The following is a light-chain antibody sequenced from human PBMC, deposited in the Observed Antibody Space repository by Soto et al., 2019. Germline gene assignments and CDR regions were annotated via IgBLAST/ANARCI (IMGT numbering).Light chain of an antibody. CDR3: QHYNNWLST. CDR2: GAS. Sequence: EIVMTQSPVTLSVSPGERATLSCRASQSVSNNLAWYQQKPGQAPRLLIYGASTRATGVPARFSGSGSGTEFTLTISSLQSEDFAVYYCQHYNNWLSTFGGGTKVEIK. J-gene: IGKJ4*01. V-gene: IGKV3-15*01. CDR1: QSVSNN.